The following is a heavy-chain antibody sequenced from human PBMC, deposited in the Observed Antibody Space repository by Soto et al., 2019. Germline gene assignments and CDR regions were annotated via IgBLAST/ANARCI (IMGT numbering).Heavy chain of an antibody. J-gene: IGHJ6*02. Sequence: QVQLVQSGAEVKKPGSSVQVSCKASGGTFSSYAISWVRQAPGQGLEWMGGIIHIFGTANYAQKFQGRVTITADEDTSTAYMELSSLRSEDTAVYYCACPSEEFRRPRGVGMDDWGQGTTVTVSS. CDR3: ACPSEEFRRPRGVGMDD. CDR2: IIHIFGTA. V-gene: IGHV1-69*01. CDR1: GGTFSSYA. D-gene: IGHD3-10*01.